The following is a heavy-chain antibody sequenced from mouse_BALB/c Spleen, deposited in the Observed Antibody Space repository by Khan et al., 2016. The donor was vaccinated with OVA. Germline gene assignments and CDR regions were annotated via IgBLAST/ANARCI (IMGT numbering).Heavy chain of an antibody. CDR2: IIPSTDYT. Sequence: QLKQSGAELARPGASVKMSCKASGYTFTTYTIHWVKQRPGQGLEWIGYIIPSTDYTNYNQKFKDKATLTADKSSTTAYMQLRSLTSEDSAVYYCTREGAYYRSDGWFAYWGQGTLVTVSA. CDR3: TREGAYYRSDGWFAY. D-gene: IGHD2-14*01. V-gene: IGHV1-4*01. J-gene: IGHJ3*01. CDR1: GYTFTTYT.